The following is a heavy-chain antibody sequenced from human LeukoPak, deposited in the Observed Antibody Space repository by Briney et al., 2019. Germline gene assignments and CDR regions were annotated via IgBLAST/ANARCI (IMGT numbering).Heavy chain of an antibody. CDR1: GFTFSSYG. Sequence: GGSLRLSCAASGFTFSSYGMHWVRQAPGKGLEWVAFIRYDGSNKYYADSVKGRFTISRDNSKNTLYLQMNSLRAEDTAVYYCARGYYDILTGYYYYYYMDVWGKGTTVTISS. V-gene: IGHV3-30*02. J-gene: IGHJ6*03. D-gene: IGHD3-9*01. CDR3: ARGYYDILTGYYYYYYMDV. CDR2: IRYDGSNK.